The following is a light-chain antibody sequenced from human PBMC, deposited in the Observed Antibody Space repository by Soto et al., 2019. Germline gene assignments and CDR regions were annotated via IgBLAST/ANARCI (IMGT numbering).Light chain of an antibody. CDR2: DAS. V-gene: IGKV3-11*01. CDR1: QSVSSY. Sequence: EIVLTQSPATLSLSPGERATLSCRASQSVSSYLAWYQQKPGQAPRLLIYDASNSATGVPARFSGSGSGTDFTLTISRLEPEDFAVYHCQQRSNWLTFGQGTKLEIK. CDR3: QQRSNWLT. J-gene: IGKJ2*01.